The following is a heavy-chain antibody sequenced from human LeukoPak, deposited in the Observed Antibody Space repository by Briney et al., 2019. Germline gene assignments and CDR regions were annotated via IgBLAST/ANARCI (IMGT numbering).Heavy chain of an antibody. CDR1: GFTFSSYS. CDR3: ASRYGGSSSSGGLAFDI. CDR2: ISSSSSYI. D-gene: IGHD6-6*01. Sequence: PGGSLRLSCAASGFTFSSYSMNWVRQAPGKGLEWVSSISSSSSYIYYADSVKGRFTISRDNAKNSLYLQMNSLRAEDTAVYYCASRYGGSSSSGGLAFDIWGQGTMVTVSS. J-gene: IGHJ3*02. V-gene: IGHV3-21*01.